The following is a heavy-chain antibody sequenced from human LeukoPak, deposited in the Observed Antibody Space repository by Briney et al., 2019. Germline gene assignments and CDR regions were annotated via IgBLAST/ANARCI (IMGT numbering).Heavy chain of an antibody. CDR2: ISSDGSNR. J-gene: IGHJ4*02. D-gene: IGHD5-24*01. V-gene: IGHV3-30*01. Sequence: PGGSLRLSCAASGFTFRSYAIHWVRQAPGKGLEWVAVISSDGSNRYYADSVKGRFTISRDNSKSTLSLQMNSLRVEDTAVYYCATEGGGWLPSYYFDYWGQGTLVTVSS. CDR3: ATEGGGWLPSYYFDY. CDR1: GFTFRSYA.